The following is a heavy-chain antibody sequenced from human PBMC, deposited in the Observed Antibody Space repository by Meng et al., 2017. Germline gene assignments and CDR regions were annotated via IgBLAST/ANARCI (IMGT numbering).Heavy chain of an antibody. CDR2: IVVGSGNT. D-gene: IGHD3-22*01. CDR1: GFTFTSSA. V-gene: IGHV1-58*01. J-gene: IGHJ4*02. Sequence: SVKVSCKASGFTFTSSAVQWVRQARGQRLEWIGWIVVGSGNTNYAQKFQERVTITRDMSTSTAYMELSSLRSEDTAVYYCAADPTYYYGSSGYQPSDYWGQGTLVTVSS. CDR3: AADPTYYYGSSGYQPSDY.